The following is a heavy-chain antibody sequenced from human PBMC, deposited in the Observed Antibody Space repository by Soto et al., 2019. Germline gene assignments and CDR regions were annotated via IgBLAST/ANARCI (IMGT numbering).Heavy chain of an antibody. D-gene: IGHD2-15*01. CDR3: ARDGLLGYCSGGSCYSGRWFDH. V-gene: IGHV3-30-3*01. Sequence: QVQLVESGGGVVQPGRSLRLSCAASGFTFSSYAMHWVRQAPGKGLEWVAVISYDGSNKYYADSVKGRFTISRDNSKNTLYLQMNSLRAEDTAVYYCARDGLLGYCSGGSCYSGRWFDHWGQGTLVTVSS. J-gene: IGHJ5*02. CDR2: ISYDGSNK. CDR1: GFTFSSYA.